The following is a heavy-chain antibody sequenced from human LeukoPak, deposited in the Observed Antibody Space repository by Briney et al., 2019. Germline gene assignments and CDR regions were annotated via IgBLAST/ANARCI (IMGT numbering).Heavy chain of an antibody. Sequence: PGGSLRLSCAASGFTLSSYSMNWVRQAPGKGLEWVSYISSGGNTIYYTDSVKGRFTISRDNAKNSLYLQMNSLRAEDTAVYYCVREGTAMASFDYWGQGTLVTVSS. CDR1: GFTLSSYS. J-gene: IGHJ4*02. V-gene: IGHV3-48*04. CDR2: ISSGGNTI. D-gene: IGHD5-18*01. CDR3: VREGTAMASFDY.